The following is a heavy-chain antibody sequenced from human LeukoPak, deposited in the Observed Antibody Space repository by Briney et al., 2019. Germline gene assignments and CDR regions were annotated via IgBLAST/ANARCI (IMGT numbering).Heavy chain of an antibody. J-gene: IGHJ3*02. CDR3: ARDSPIYCTSTSCSYDAFDI. Sequence: SETLSLTCSVSGGSISSCYWSWIRQPAGKGLEWIGRIYTSGSTNYNPSLKSRVTMSIDTSKNQFSLKLSSVTAADTAMYYCARDSPIYCTSTSCSYDAFDIWGQGTMVTVSS. D-gene: IGHD2-2*01. V-gene: IGHV4-4*07. CDR2: IYTSGST. CDR1: GGSISSCY.